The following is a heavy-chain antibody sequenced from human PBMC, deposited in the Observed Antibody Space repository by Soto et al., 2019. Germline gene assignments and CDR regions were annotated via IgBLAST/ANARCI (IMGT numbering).Heavy chain of an antibody. D-gene: IGHD2-2*01. Sequence: SVKVSCKASGGTFSSYAISWVRQAPGKGLEWMGGIIPIFGTANYAQKFQGRVTITADESTSTAYMELSSLRSEDTAVYYCARSPRIVVVPAAPYYYGMDVWGQGTTVTVSS. CDR3: ARSPRIVVVPAAPYYYGMDV. CDR2: IIPIFGTA. J-gene: IGHJ6*02. V-gene: IGHV1-69*13. CDR1: GGTFSSYA.